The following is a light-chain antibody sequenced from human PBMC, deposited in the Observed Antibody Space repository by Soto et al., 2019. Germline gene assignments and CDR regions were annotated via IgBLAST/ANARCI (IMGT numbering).Light chain of an antibody. CDR1: QSVSSN. Sequence: EIVMTQSPATLSVSPGERATLSCRASQSVSSNLAWYQQKPGQAPRLLIYGASTRATGIPARFSGSGSGTEFTLTLSSLQSEDFAVYYCQQFSGTFGGGTKVEIK. CDR2: GAS. CDR3: QQFSGT. V-gene: IGKV3-15*01. J-gene: IGKJ4*01.